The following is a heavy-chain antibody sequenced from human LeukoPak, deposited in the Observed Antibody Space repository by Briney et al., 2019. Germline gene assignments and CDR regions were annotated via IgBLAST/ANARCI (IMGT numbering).Heavy chain of an antibody. CDR2: IHYSGSR. J-gene: IGHJ5*01. CDR3: ALAPNSNWFDF. Sequence: SETLSLTCTVSGDSTNNFYWNWIRQSPGKGLEWIGNIHYSGSRVYNPSLKSRGTISIDTSRRQFFLKLNSVTAADTAVYFCALAPNSNWFDFWGPGTLVTVSS. D-gene: IGHD2-8*01. CDR1: GDSTNNFY. V-gene: IGHV4-59*03.